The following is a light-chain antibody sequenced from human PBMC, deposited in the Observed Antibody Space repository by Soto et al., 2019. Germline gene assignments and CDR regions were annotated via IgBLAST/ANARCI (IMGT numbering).Light chain of an antibody. CDR2: DAS. CDR3: QQRSNWPPIT. J-gene: IGKJ5*01. Sequence: ELVFTQSPATLSLSPVERATLSCRASQSVSSYLAWYQQKPGQAPRLLIYDASNRATGIPARFSGSGSGTDFTLTISSLEPEDFAVYYCQQRSNWPPITFGQGTRLEIK. CDR1: QSVSSY. V-gene: IGKV3-11*01.